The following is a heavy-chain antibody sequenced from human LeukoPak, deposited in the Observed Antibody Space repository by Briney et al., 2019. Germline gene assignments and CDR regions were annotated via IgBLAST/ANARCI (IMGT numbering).Heavy chain of an antibody. CDR2: IYSGGST. V-gene: IGHV3-66*02. J-gene: IGHJ4*02. D-gene: IGHD4-11*01. CDR3: ARRDYSKPLDY. Sequence: GGSLRLSCAASGFTVSSNYMSWVRQAPGEGLEWVSVIYSGGSTYYADSVKGRFTISRDNSKNTLYLQMNSLRAEDTAVHYCARRDYSKPLDYWGQGTLVTVSS. CDR1: GFTVSSNY.